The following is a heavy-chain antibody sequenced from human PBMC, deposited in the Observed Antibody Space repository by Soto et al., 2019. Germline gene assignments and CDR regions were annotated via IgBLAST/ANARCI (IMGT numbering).Heavy chain of an antibody. D-gene: IGHD6-13*01. V-gene: IGHV4-38-2*01. CDR1: GYSISSGYY. J-gene: IGHJ5*02. Sequence: SETLSLTCAVSGYSISSGYYWGWIRQPPGKGLEWIGSIYHSGTTYYNPSLKSRATISLDTSNNQFSLRLSSVTAADTAVYYCARSLLTSSWYAGSWGQGXLVTVYS. CDR2: IYHSGTT. CDR3: ARSLLTSSWYAGS.